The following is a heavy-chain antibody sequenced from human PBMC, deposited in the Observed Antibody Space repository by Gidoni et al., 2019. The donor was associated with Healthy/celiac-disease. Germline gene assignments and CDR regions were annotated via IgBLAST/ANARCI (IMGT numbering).Heavy chain of an antibody. CDR3: ARVPLVVVPAAIAWFDP. J-gene: IGHJ5*02. CDR1: GFTFSSYS. D-gene: IGHD2-2*01. V-gene: IGHV3-21*01. CDR2: ISSISSYI. Sequence: EVQLVESGGGLVKPGGSLRLSCAASGFTFSSYSMNWVRQAPGKGLEWVSSISSISSYIYYADSVKGRFTISRDNAKNSLYLQMNSLRAEDTAVYYCARVPLVVVPAAIAWFDPWGQGTLVTVSS.